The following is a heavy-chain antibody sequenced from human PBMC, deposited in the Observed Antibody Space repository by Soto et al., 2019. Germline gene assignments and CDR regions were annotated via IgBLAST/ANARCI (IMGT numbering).Heavy chain of an antibody. CDR2: IIPIFGTA. CDR3: ASPGVDYGDYGGPAFDY. J-gene: IGHJ4*02. Sequence: EASVKVSCTASGGTFSSYAISWVRQAPGQGLEWMGGIIPIFGTANYAQKFQGRVTITADKSTSTAYMELSSLRSEDTAVYYCASPGVDYGDYGGPAFDYWGQGTLVTVSS. CDR1: GGTFSSYA. V-gene: IGHV1-69*06. D-gene: IGHD4-17*01.